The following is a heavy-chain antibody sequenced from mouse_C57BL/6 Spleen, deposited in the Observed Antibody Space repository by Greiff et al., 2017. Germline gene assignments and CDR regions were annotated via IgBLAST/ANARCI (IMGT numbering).Heavy chain of an antibody. V-gene: IGHV5-17*01. CDR3: AWPFLNWDGYFDY. J-gene: IGHJ2*01. CDR2: ISSGSSTI. CDR1: GFTFSDYG. Sequence: EVMLVESGGGLVKPGGSLKLSCAASGFTFSDYGMHWVRQAPEKGLEWVAYISSGSSTIYYADTVKGRFTISRDNAKNTLFLQMTSLRSEDTAMYYCAWPFLNWDGYFDYGGQGTTLTVSS. D-gene: IGHD4-1*01.